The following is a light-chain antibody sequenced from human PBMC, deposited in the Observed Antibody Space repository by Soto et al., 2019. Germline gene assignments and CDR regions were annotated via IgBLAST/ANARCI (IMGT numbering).Light chain of an antibody. V-gene: IGLV3-9*01. Sequence: SYELTQPLSVSVALGQTARMTCGGNNIGGKNVHWYQQKPGQAPVLVIYRDSNRPSGIPERFSGSNSGNTATLTISRAQGGAEADYYCQVWDSNTVVFGGGTKLTVL. CDR2: RDS. CDR3: QVWDSNTVV. J-gene: IGLJ3*02. CDR1: NIGGKN.